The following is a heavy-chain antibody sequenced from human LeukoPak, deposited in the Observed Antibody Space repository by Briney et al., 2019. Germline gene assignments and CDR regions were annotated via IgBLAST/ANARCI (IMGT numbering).Heavy chain of an antibody. D-gene: IGHD6-13*01. CDR1: GFTFSSYW. CDR2: VSWNSGSI. Sequence: PGGSLRLSCAASGFTFSSYWMHWVRQAPGKGLEWVSGVSWNSGSIGYADSVEGRFTISRDNAKNSLYLQMNSLRAEDTALYYCAKDRAYSSSHFDYWGQGTLVTVSS. V-gene: IGHV3-9*01. CDR3: AKDRAYSSSHFDY. J-gene: IGHJ4*02.